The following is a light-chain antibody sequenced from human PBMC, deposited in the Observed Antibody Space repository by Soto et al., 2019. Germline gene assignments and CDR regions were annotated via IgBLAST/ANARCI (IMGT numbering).Light chain of an antibody. Sequence: DIQMTQSPSSLSASVGDRVTITCRASQTISNYLNRYQQQPGKAPKLLIYAASSLQSGVPSRFSGSGSGTDFTLTISSLQPEDFATYYCQQCYSSPLTFGGGTKVEIK. CDR3: QQCYSSPLT. CDR1: QTISNY. CDR2: AAS. J-gene: IGKJ4*01. V-gene: IGKV1-39*01.